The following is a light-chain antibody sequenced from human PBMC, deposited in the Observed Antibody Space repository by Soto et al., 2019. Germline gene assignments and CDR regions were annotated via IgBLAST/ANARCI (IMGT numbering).Light chain of an antibody. CDR3: SSYTARSNNTWV. V-gene: IGLV2-14*01. CDR1: SADVFAYNY. J-gene: IGLJ3*02. CDR2: EVN. Sequence: QSALTQPASLSGSPGQSITISCTGTSADVFAYNYVSWYQQYPGKAPKLMIYEVNNRPAGVSYRFSGSKSGNTASLTISGLQSEDEADYYCSSYTARSNNTWVFGGGPNLTVL.